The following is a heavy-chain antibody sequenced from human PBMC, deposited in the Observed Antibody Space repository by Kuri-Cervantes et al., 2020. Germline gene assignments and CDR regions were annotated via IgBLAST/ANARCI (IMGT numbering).Heavy chain of an antibody. J-gene: IGHJ5*02. Sequence: SVKVSCKASGFTFTSSAVQWVRQARGQRLEWIGWIVVGSGNTNYAQKFQERVTITRDMSTSTAYMELSSLRSEDTAVYYCARSNTQTYYDFWSGASSRSWFDPWGQGTLVTVSS. D-gene: IGHD3-3*01. CDR3: ARSNTQTYYDFWSGASSRSWFDP. V-gene: IGHV1-58*01. CDR1: GFTFTSSA. CDR2: IVVGSGNT.